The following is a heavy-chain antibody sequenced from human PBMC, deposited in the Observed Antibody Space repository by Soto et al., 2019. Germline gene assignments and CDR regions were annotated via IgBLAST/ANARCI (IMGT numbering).Heavy chain of an antibody. D-gene: IGHD2-2*01. Sequence: GGSLRLSCAASGFTFSSYSMNWVRQAPGKGLEWVSSISSSSSYIYYADSVKGRFTISRDNAKNSLYLQMNSLRAEDTAVYYCATQKRQDIVVVPAPLDYWGQGTLVTVSS. CDR3: ATQKRQDIVVVPAPLDY. CDR1: GFTFSSYS. V-gene: IGHV3-21*01. J-gene: IGHJ4*02. CDR2: ISSSSSYI.